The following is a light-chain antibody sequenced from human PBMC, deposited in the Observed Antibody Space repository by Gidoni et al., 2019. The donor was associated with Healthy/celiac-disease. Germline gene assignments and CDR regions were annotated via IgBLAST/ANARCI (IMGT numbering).Light chain of an antibody. CDR2: AAS. CDR3: QQRYSTPRT. CDR1: QSITSY. J-gene: IGKJ1*01. V-gene: IGKV1-39*01. Sequence: SSLSASLGDRVTITCRASQSITSYLKWYQQKPGKAPKLLIYAASSLQSGVPSRFSGSGSGTDFTLTISSLQPEDFATYYCQQRYSTPRTFGQGTKVEIK.